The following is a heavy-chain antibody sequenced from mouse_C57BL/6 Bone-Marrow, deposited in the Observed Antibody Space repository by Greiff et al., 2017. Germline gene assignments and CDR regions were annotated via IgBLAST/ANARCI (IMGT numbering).Heavy chain of an antibody. D-gene: IGHD3-2*02. CDR1: GYTFTSYW. J-gene: IGHJ2*01. V-gene: IGHV1-50*01. Sequence: QVQLQQPGAELVKPGASVKLSCKASGYTFTSYWMQWVKQRPGQGLEWIGEIDPSDSYTNYNQKFKGKATLTVDTSSSTAYMQLSSLTSEDSAVYYCARFDRRQLRLDYFDYWGQGTTLTASS. CDR3: ARFDRRQLRLDYFDY. CDR2: IDPSDSYT.